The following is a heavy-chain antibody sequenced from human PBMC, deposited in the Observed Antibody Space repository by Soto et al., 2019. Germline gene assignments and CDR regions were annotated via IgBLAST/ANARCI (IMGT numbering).Heavy chain of an antibody. CDR1: GFTFSSYA. D-gene: IGHD3-22*01. CDR2: ISYDGSNK. Sequence: QVQLVESGGGVVQPGRSLRLSCAASGFTFSSYAMHWVRQVPGKGLEWVAVISYDGSNKYYADSVKGRFTISRDNSKNTLYLQMNSLRAEDTAVYYCANDYYDSSGYYSFDYWGQGTLVTVSS. V-gene: IGHV3-30-3*02. J-gene: IGHJ4*02. CDR3: ANDYYDSSGYYSFDY.